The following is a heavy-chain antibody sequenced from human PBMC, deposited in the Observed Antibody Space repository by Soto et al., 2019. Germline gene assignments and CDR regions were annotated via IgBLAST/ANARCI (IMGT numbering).Heavy chain of an antibody. V-gene: IGHV3-33*01. J-gene: IGHJ6*02. CDR1: GFTFSSYG. CDR2: IWYDGSNK. D-gene: IGHD6-25*01. Sequence: QVQLVESGVGVVQPGRSLRLSCAASGFTFSSYGMHWVRQAPGKGLEWVAVIWYDGSNKYYADSVKGRFTISRDNSKNTQDLQMNSLRAGDTAVYYCARVRRQQRPRDYYYYGMDVWGQGTTVTVS. CDR3: ARVRRQQRPRDYYYYGMDV.